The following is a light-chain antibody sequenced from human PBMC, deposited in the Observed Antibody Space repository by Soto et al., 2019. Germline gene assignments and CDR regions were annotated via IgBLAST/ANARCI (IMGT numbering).Light chain of an antibody. Sequence: DIVLTQSPDSLAVSLGERATINCKSSQGVLYSSNNKNYLAWYQQKPGQPPKLLIYWASTRESGVPDRFSGSGSGKDFTLTISSLQAEDVAVYYCQQYYSTPLTFGGGTKVEIK. CDR2: WAS. V-gene: IGKV4-1*01. CDR1: QGVLYSSNNKNY. CDR3: QQYYSTPLT. J-gene: IGKJ4*01.